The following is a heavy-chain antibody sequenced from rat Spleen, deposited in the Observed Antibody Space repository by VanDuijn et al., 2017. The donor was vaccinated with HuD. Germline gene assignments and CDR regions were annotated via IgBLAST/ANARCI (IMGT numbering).Heavy chain of an antibody. V-gene: IGHV5-29*01. Sequence: EVQLVESDGGLVQPGGSLKLSCAASGFTFSDDYMAWVRQAPTQGLDWVATINYDGSITDYRDSVKGRFTISRDNAKSTLYLQMDSLRSEDTATYYCARSVFDYWGQGVMVTVSS. CDR2: INYDGSIT. CDR3: ARSVFDY. CDR1: GFTFSDDY. J-gene: IGHJ2*01.